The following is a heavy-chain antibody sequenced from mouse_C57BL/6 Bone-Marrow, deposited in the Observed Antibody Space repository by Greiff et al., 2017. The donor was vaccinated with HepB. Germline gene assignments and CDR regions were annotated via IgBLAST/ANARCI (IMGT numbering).Heavy chain of an antibody. J-gene: IGHJ1*03. D-gene: IGHD2-4*01. Sequence: LKESGPVLVKPGASVKMSCKASGYTFTDYYMNWVKQSHGKSLEWIGVINPYNGGTSYNQKFKGKATLTVDKSSSTAYMELNSLTSEDSAVYYCAISTMIKRWYFDVWGTGTTVTVSS. CDR3: AISTMIKRWYFDV. V-gene: IGHV1-19*01. CDR1: GYTFTDYY. CDR2: INPYNGGT.